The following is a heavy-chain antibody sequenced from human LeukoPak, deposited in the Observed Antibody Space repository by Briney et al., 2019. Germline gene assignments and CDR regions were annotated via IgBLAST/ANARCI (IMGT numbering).Heavy chain of an antibody. CDR2: IYYSGST. Sequence: SETLSLTCTVSGGSISSSSYYWGWIRQPPGKGLEWIGSIYYSGSTYYNPSLKSRVTISVDTSKNQFSLKLSSVTAADTAVYYCARGSLRGGPDYWGQGTLVTVSS. CDR1: GGSISSSSYY. J-gene: IGHJ4*02. CDR3: ARGSLRGGPDY. D-gene: IGHD3-10*01. V-gene: IGHV4-39*07.